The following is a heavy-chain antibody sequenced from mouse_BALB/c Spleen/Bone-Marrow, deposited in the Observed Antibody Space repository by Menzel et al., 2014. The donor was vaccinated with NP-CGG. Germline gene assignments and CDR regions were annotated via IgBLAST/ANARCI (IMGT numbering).Heavy chain of an antibody. CDR1: GYSITSDYA. D-gene: IGHD1-1*01. J-gene: IGHJ2*01. CDR2: ISYSGST. V-gene: IGHV3-2*02. CDR3: AREGLPTVVDYFDY. Sequence: EVQLQESGPGLVKPSQSLSLTCTVTGYSITSDYAWNWIRQFPGNKLEWMGYISYSGSTSYNPSLKSRISITRDTSKNQLFLQLNSVTTEDTATYYCAREGLPTVVDYFDYWGQGTTLTVSS.